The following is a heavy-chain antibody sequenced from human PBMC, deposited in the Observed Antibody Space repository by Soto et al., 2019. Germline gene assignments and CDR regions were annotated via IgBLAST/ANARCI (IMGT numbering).Heavy chain of an antibody. V-gene: IGHV4-4*07. J-gene: IGHJ5*02. D-gene: IGHD3-3*01. CDR3: ARGQRFSDWFDP. Sequence: PPDTLSLTWPVSGGAINSYYWTWIRQPAGKGLEWIGRIYSSGSTKYNPSLQSRVTMSLDTSKNQFSLRLTSVTAADTAVYYCARGQRFSDWFDPWGQGTLVTVSS. CDR1: GGAINSYY. CDR2: IYSSGST.